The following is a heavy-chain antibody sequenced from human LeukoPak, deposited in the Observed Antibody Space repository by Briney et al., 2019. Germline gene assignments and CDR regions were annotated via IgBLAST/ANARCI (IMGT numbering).Heavy chain of an antibody. D-gene: IGHD3-16*01. CDR1: GLTFNSHW. J-gene: IGHJ4*02. V-gene: IGHV3-7*01. CDR2: INGDGSEK. CDR3: VTGGGAY. Sequence: GGSLRLSCAASGLTFNSHWMSWVRQAPGKGLEWVAMINGDGSEKNYVDSVKGLFTISRENAKNSLYLQMNNLRAEDMGVYYCVTGGGAYWGQGALVTVS.